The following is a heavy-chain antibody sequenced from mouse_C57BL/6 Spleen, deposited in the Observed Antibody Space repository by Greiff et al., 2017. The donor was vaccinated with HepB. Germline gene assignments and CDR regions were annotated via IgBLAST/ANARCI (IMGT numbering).Heavy chain of an antibody. CDR3: ANIYYDYGGYAMDY. V-gene: IGHV3-6*01. CDR2: ISYDGSN. CDR1: GYSITSGYS. J-gene: IGHJ4*01. D-gene: IGHD2-4*01. Sequence: EVKLQESGPGLVKPSQSLSLTCSVTGYSITSGYSWNWIRQFPGNKLEWMGYISYDGSNNYNPSLKNRISITRDTSKNQFFLKLNSVTTEDTATYYCANIYYDYGGYAMDYWGQGTSVTVSS.